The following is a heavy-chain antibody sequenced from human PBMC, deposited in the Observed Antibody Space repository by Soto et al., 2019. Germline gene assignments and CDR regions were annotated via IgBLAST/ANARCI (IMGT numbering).Heavy chain of an antibody. J-gene: IGHJ2*01. CDR3: AKDSNNGGLPIRYFDL. CDR2: ITGNGDST. CDR1: GFTFSSYA. Sequence: DVQLLESGGGLVHPGGSLRLSCAASGFTFSSYALSWVRQAPGKGLEWVSGITGNGDSTYYADSVRGRFTISRDNSKNTLSLQMNSLTVEDTAVYYCAKDSNNGGLPIRYFDLWGRGTLVTVSS. D-gene: IGHD2-8*01. V-gene: IGHV3-23*01.